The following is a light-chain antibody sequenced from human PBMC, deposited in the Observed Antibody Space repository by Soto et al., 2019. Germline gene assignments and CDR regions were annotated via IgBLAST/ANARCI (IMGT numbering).Light chain of an antibody. CDR2: DAS. CDR3: QQYNSYSQT. CDR1: QSISSW. J-gene: IGKJ1*01. Sequence: GDRVTITCRASQSISSWLAWYQQKPGKAPKLLIYDASSLESGVPSRFSGSGSGTEFTLTISSLQPDDFATYYYQQYNSYSQTFGQGTKVEIK. V-gene: IGKV1-5*01.